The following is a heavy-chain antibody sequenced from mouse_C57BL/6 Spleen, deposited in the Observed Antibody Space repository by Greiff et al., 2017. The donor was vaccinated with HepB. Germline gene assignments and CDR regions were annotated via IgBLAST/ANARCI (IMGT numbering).Heavy chain of an antibody. CDR1: GFTFSSYA. Sequence: EVKLQESGGGLVKPGGSLKLSCAASGFTFSSYAMSWVRQTPEKRLEWVATISDGGSYTYYPDNVKGRFTISRDNAKNNLYLQMSHLKSEDTAMYYCARDYYGSSPYFDYWGQGTTLTVSS. CDR2: ISDGGSYT. CDR3: ARDYYGSSPYFDY. J-gene: IGHJ2*01. D-gene: IGHD1-1*01. V-gene: IGHV5-4*01.